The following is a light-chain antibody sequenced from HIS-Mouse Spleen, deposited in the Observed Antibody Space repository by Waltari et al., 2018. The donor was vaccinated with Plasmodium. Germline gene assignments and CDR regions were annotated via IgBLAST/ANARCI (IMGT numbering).Light chain of an antibody. J-gene: IGLJ2*01. Sequence: QSVLTQPPSVSGAPGQRVTIPCTGSSSNIRAGYDVHWYQQLPGTAPILLIYGNSKRPSGVPDRFSGSKSGTSASLAITGLQAEDEADYYCQSYDSSLSGVVFGGGTKLTVL. V-gene: IGLV1-40*01. CDR3: QSYDSSLSGVV. CDR2: GNS. CDR1: SSNIRAGYD.